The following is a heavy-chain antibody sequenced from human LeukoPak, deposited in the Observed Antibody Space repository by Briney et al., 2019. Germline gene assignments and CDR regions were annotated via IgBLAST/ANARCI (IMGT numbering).Heavy chain of an antibody. V-gene: IGHV4-61*02. J-gene: IGHJ4*02. CDR3: GRDVREKGYCSGGSCYQ. CDR2: IYTSGST. Sequence: SQTLSLTCTVSGGSISSGSYYWSWIRQPAGKGLEWIGRIYTSGSTNYNPSLKSRVTISVDTSKNQFSLKLSSVTAADTAVYYCGRDVREKGYCSGGSCYQWGQGTLVTVSS. D-gene: IGHD2-15*01. CDR1: GGSISSGSYY.